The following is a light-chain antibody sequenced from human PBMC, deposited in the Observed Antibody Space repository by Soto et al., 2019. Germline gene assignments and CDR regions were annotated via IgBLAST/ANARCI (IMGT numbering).Light chain of an antibody. V-gene: IGKV1D-12*01. CDR3: QQDYSCPIT. CDR1: QDIAGY. J-gene: IGKJ5*01. Sequence: DSQGTPFPSSVSSSVGARVPITCRASQDIAGYLAWYQHRPGRTPELLIHGASRLQSGVPARFSGSGSGTDFTLSINSLQPEDFATYYCQQDYSCPITFGQGTRLEI. CDR2: GAS.